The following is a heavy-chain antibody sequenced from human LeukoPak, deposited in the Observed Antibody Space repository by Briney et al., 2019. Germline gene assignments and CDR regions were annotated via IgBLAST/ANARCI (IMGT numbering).Heavy chain of an antibody. CDR2: ISAYNGNT. CDR1: GYTFTSYG. Sequence: ASVKVSCKASGYTFTSYGISWVRQAPGQGLEWMGWISAYNGNTNYAQKLQGRVTMTTDTSTSTAYMELRSLRSDDTAVYYCARFLSPERLRYFDWPAASYYGMDVWGQGTTVTVSS. CDR3: ARFLSPERLRYFDWPAASYYGMDV. D-gene: IGHD3-9*01. V-gene: IGHV1-18*01. J-gene: IGHJ6*02.